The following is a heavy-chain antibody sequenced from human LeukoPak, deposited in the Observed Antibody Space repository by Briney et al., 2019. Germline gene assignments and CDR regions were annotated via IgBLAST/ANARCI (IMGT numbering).Heavy chain of an antibody. Sequence: GRSLRLSCAASGFTFSSYAMNWVRQAPGKGLEWVSSISSSSIYIYYADSVKGRFTISRDNAKNSLYLQMNSLKAEDTAVYYCARDGSTWFNWFDPWGQGTLVTVSS. CDR3: ARDGSTWFNWFDP. V-gene: IGHV3-21*01. CDR1: GFTFSSYA. CDR2: ISSSSIYI. D-gene: IGHD6-13*01. J-gene: IGHJ5*02.